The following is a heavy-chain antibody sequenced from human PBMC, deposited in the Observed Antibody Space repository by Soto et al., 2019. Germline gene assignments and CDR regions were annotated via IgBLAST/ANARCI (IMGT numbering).Heavy chain of an antibody. Sequence: SETLSLTCTVSGGSVSSGSYYWSWIRQPPGKGLEWIGYIYYSGSTNYNPSLKSRVTISVDTSKNHFSLKLSSVTAADTAVYYCAGKKNHEGIDPWGQGTLVTVSS. CDR1: GGSVSSGSYY. CDR2: IYYSGST. D-gene: IGHD3-10*01. CDR3: AGKKNHEGIDP. J-gene: IGHJ5*02. V-gene: IGHV4-61*03.